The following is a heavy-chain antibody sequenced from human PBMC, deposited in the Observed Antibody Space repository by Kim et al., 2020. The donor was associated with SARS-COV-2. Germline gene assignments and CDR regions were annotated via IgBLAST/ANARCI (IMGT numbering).Heavy chain of an antibody. CDR1: GGSISSYY. Sequence: SETLSLTCTVSGGSISSYYWSWIRQPPGKGLEWIGSIYYSGSTNYNPSLKSRVTLSVDTSKNQFSLKLSSVTAADTAVYYCARGGGWYPRIFDYWGQGTLVTVSS. J-gene: IGHJ4*02. CDR3: ARGGGWYPRIFDY. CDR2: IYYSGST. D-gene: IGHD6-19*01. V-gene: IGHV4-59*01.